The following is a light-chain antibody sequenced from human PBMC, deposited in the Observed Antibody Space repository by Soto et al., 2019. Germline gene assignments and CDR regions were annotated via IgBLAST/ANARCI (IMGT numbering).Light chain of an antibody. V-gene: IGKV3-20*01. CDR2: GAS. J-gene: IGKJ2*01. CDR1: QTVGSDY. Sequence: EVVLTQSPGTLSLSPGERATLSCRASQTVGSDYLAWYQKKPGQAPRLLIYGASARATGVPGRFSGSGSGTDFTLTISSLEPEDLAVYYCQQYHGAPYTFGQGTKLEIK. CDR3: QQYHGAPYT.